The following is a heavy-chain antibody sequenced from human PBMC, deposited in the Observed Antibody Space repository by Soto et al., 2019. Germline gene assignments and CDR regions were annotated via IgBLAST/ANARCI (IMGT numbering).Heavy chain of an antibody. CDR3: ARGSNSSSWYREYFQH. D-gene: IGHD6-13*01. V-gene: IGHV1-69*04. J-gene: IGHJ1*01. CDR1: GGTFSSYA. Sequence: SVKVSCKASGGTFSSYATSWVLQAPRQGVEWMGRIIPILGIANYSQKFQGRVTITADKFTRTAYMELSSLRSEDTDVYYCARGSNSSSWYREYFQHWGQGTLVTVSS. CDR2: IIPILGIA.